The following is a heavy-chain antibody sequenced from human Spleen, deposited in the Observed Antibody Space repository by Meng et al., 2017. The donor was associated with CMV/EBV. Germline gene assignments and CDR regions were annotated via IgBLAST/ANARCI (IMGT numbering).Heavy chain of an antibody. CDR3: ARCQPARGRPGWYFDL. CDR1: GGSFSGYY. CDR2: INHSGST. V-gene: IGHV4-34*01. J-gene: IGHJ2*01. D-gene: IGHD2-2*01. Sequence: YGGSFSGYYWSWIRQPPGKGLEWIGEINHSGSTNYNPSLKSRVTISVDTSKNQFSLKLSSVTAADTAVYYCARCQPARGRPGWYFDLWGRGTLVTVSS.